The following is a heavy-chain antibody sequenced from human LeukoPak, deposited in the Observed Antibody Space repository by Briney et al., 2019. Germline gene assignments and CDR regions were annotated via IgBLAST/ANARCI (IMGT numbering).Heavy chain of an antibody. D-gene: IGHD6-13*01. CDR3: ARDLSPDTASGMYFFDF. J-gene: IGHJ4*02. CDR2: IWNDGKTT. V-gene: IGHV3-33*01. Sequence: PGGSLRLSCAASGFTFSEYGMHWVRQAPGKGLEWVAVIWNDGKTTYYPDSVKGRFTTSRDNSKTTLYLQMDSLGAEDTAVYYCARDLSPDTASGMYFFDFSGQGTLATVSS. CDR1: GFTFSEYG.